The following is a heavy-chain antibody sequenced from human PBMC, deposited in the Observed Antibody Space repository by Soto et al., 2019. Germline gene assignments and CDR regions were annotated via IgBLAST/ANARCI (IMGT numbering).Heavy chain of an antibody. D-gene: IGHD3-16*01. CDR3: AREFRLGLEP. J-gene: IGHJ5*02. CDR1: GGSISSYY. V-gene: IGHV4-59*01. CDR2: IYYSGST. Sequence: PETLSLTCTVSGGSISSYYWSCIRQPPGKGLEWIGYIYYSGSTNYNPSLKSRVTISVDTPKNQFSPKLSSVTAADTAVYYCAREFRLGLEPWGQGTMVTVSS.